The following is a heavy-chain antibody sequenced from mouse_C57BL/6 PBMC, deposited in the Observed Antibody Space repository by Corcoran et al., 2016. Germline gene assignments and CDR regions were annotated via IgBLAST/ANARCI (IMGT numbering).Heavy chain of an antibody. CDR1: GYTFTTYG. J-gene: IGHJ1*03. CDR2: INTYSGVP. V-gene: IGHV9-3*01. Sequence: QIQLVQSGPELKKPGETVKISCKASGYTFTTYGMSWVKQAPGKGFKWMGWINTYSGVPTYADDFKGRFAFSLETSASTAYLQINNLKNEDTATYFCAKNYGSSYWYFDVWGTGTTVTVSS. CDR3: AKNYGSSYWYFDV. D-gene: IGHD1-1*01.